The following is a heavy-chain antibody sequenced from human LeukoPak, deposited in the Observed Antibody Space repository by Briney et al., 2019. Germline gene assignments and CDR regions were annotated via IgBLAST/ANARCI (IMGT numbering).Heavy chain of an antibody. V-gene: IGHV4-59*01. CDR3: XRDTPGGFQH. CDR1: GGSISSYY. D-gene: IGHD1-14*01. Sequence: SETLSLTCTVSGGSISSYYWSWIRQPPGKGLEWIGYIYYSGSTNYNPSLKSRVTISVDTSKNQFSLKLSSVTAADTAVYYCXRDTPGGFQHWGQGTLVTVSS. CDR2: IYYSGST. J-gene: IGHJ1*01.